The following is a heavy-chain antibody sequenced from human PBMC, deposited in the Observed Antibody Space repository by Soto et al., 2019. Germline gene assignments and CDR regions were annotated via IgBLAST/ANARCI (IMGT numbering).Heavy chain of an antibody. Sequence: QVQLVQSGAEVKKPGSSVKVSCKASGGTFSSYAISWVRQAPGQGLEWMGGVIPIFGTVNYEQKFQGRVTITADESTSTADMELRSLRSEDTAVYSCARDGAQDYYDLFSTSINGWFDPWGQGTLVTVSS. CDR1: GGTFSSYA. V-gene: IGHV1-69*01. CDR2: VIPIFGTV. CDR3: ARDGAQDYYDLFSTSINGWFDP. D-gene: IGHD3-22*01. J-gene: IGHJ5*02.